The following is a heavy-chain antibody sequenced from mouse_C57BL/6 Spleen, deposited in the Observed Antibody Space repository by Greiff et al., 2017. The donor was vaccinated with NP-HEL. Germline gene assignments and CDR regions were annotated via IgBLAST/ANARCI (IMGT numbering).Heavy chain of an antibody. V-gene: IGHV5-9*01. CDR2: ISGGGGNT. D-gene: IGHD1-1*01. CDR3: ARHPITTVGARDWYFDV. J-gene: IGHJ1*03. Sequence: EVKLVESGGGLVKPGGSLKLSCAASGFTFSSYTMSWVRQTPEKRLEWVATISGGGGNTYYPDSVKGRFTISRDNAKNTLYLQMSSLRSEDTALYYCARHPITTVGARDWYFDVWGTGTTVTVSS. CDR1: GFTFSSYT.